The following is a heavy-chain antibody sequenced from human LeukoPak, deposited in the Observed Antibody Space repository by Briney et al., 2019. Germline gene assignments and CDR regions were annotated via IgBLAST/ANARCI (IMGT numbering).Heavy chain of an antibody. CDR3: ARQTLRSSSWYASNGLLLEAFDI. D-gene: IGHD6-13*01. J-gene: IGHJ3*02. CDR1: GGSISSSSYY. V-gene: IGHV4-39*01. Sequence: PSETLSLTCTVSGGSISSSSYYWGWIRQPPGKGLEWIGSIYYSGSTYYNPSLKSRVTISVDTSKNQFSLKLSSVTAADTAVYYCARQTLRSSSWYASNGLLLEAFDIWGQGTMVTVSS. CDR2: IYYSGST.